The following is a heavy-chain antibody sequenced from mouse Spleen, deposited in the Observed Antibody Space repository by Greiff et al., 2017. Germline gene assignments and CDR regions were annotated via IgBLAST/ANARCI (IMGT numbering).Heavy chain of an antibody. CDR3: AKGDYYGNYDWFAY. Sequence: VQLQQSGPGLVQPSQSLSITCTVSGFSLTSYGVHWVRQPPGKGLEWLGVIWSGGSTDYNAAFISRLSISKDNSKSQVFFKMNSLQADDTAIYYCAKGDYYGNYDWFAYWGQGTLVTVSA. V-gene: IGHV2-4*01. J-gene: IGHJ3*01. CDR1: GFSLTSYG. D-gene: IGHD2-1*01. CDR2: IWSGGST.